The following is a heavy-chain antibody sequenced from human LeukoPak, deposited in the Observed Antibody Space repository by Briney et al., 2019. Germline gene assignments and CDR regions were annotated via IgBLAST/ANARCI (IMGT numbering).Heavy chain of an antibody. D-gene: IGHD2-21*02. CDR3: ARSTTDYYSPLSY. CDR1: GGSISSGGYY. V-gene: IGHV4-30-2*01. J-gene: IGHJ4*02. CDR2: IYHSGST. Sequence: PSETLSLTCTVSGGSISSGGYYWSWIRQPPGKGLEWIGYIYHSGSTYYNPSLKSRVTISVDRSKYQFSLKLSSVTAADTAVYYCARSTTDYYSPLSYWGQGTLVTVSS.